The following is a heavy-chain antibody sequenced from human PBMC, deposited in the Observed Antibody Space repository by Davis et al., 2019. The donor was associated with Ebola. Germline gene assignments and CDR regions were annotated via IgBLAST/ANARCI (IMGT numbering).Heavy chain of an antibody. CDR3: ARMDYYYGSGTNRFDP. Sequence: MPSETLSLTCAVYGGSLSGYYWSWIRQPPGKGLEWIGEINHSGSTNYNPSLKSRVTISVDTSKNQFSLKLSSVTAADTAVYYCARMDYYYGSGTNRFDPWGQGTLVTVSS. V-gene: IGHV4-34*01. D-gene: IGHD3-10*01. CDR2: INHSGST. CDR1: GGSLSGYY. J-gene: IGHJ5*02.